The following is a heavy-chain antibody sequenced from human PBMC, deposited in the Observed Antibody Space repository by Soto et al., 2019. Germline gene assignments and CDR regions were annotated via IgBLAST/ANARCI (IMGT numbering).Heavy chain of an antibody. Sequence: QITLKESGPTLVKPTQTLTLTCTLSGFSISTTNVGVGWVRQPPGKALEWLAVIYWDDDKRYSSSLKSRLAITKDTSKNQVVLTMTNMDPVDTATYYCVHRRYFNALTGYSHWGQGALVTVSS. CDR3: VHRRYFNALTGYSH. CDR1: GFSISTTNVG. J-gene: IGHJ4*02. D-gene: IGHD3-9*01. V-gene: IGHV2-5*02. CDR2: IYWDDDK.